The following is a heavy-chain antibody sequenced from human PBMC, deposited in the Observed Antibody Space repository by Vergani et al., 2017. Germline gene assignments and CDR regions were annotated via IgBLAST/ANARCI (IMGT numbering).Heavy chain of an antibody. Sequence: QVQLVESGGGVVQPGRSLRLSCAASGFTFSSYGMHWGRQAPGKGLEWVAVIWYDGSNKYYADSVKGRFTISRDNSKNTLYLQMNSLRAEDTAVYYCAKDQELLWFGDYYYYGMDVWGQGTTVTVSS. V-gene: IGHV3-33*06. CDR1: GFTFSSYG. J-gene: IGHJ6*02. D-gene: IGHD3-10*01. CDR2: IWYDGSNK. CDR3: AKDQELLWFGDYYYYGMDV.